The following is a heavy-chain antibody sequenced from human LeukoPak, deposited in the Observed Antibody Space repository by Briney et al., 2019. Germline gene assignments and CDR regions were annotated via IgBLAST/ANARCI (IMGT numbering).Heavy chain of an antibody. CDR1: GGTFSSYA. CDR3: ARDLPRDYRTGWLFDP. Sequence: GASVKVSCKASGGTFSSYAISWVRQAPGQGLEWMGGIIPIFGTANYAQKFQGRVTITADESTSTAYMELSSLRSEDTAVYYCARDLPRDYRTGWLFDPWGQGTLVTVSS. D-gene: IGHD6-25*01. CDR2: IIPIFGTA. V-gene: IGHV1-69*13. J-gene: IGHJ5*02.